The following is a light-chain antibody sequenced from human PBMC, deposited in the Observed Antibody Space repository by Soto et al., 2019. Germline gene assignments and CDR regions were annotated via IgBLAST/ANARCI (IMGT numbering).Light chain of an antibody. V-gene: IGKV3-20*01. CDR1: QNVDSNY. Sequence: IGLTQSPGTLSLYPGERATLSCRASQNVDSNYLAWYQQKPGQAPRIIIFGASGRATGIPDRFSGSGSGTDFTLTISRLEPEDFAVYYCQQYGSLSWTFGQGTKVDIK. CDR2: GAS. CDR3: QQYGSLSWT. J-gene: IGKJ1*01.